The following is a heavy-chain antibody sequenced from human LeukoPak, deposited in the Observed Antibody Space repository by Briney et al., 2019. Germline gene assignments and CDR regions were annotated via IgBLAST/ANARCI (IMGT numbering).Heavy chain of an antibody. CDR1: GGSISTYY. Sequence: SETLSLTCTVSGGSISTYYWSWIRQPPGKGLEWIGYVYYSGTTNYKYKSSLKSRVTISVDTSKNQFSLRLSSVTAADTAVYYCARSDRDLWHFDLWGRGTLVTVSS. CDR3: ARSDRDLWHFDL. CDR2: VYYSGTT. J-gene: IGHJ2*01. V-gene: IGHV4-59*01.